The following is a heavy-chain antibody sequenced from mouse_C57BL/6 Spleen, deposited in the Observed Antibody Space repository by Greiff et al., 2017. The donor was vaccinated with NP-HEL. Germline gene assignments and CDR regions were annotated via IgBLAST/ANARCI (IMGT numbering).Heavy chain of an antibody. J-gene: IGHJ4*01. CDR2: LWTGGGT. CDR3: ARKLPMVTTRGYAMDY. V-gene: IGHV2-9-1*01. CDR1: GFSLTSYA. Sequence: QVQLKESGPGLVAPSQSLSITCTVSGFSLTSYAISWVRQPPGKGLEWLGVLWTGGGTNYNSALKSRLSISKDNSKSQVFLKMNSLQTDDTARYYCARKLPMVTTRGYAMDYWGQGTSVTVSS. D-gene: IGHD2-2*01.